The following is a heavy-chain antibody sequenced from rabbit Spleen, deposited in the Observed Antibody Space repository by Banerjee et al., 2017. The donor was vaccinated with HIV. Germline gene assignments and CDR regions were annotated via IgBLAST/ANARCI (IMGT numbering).Heavy chain of an antibody. V-gene: IGHV1S47*01. Sequence: QEQLVESGGGLVQPGGSLKLFCKASGFDFSSYGMSWVRQAPGKGLEWIGYIDPIFGSTYYASWVNGRFTISSHNAQNTLYLQLNSLTVADTATYFCARDTGTSFSSYGMDLWGPGTLV. CDR3: ARDTGTSFSSYGMDL. CDR1: GFDFSSYG. CDR2: IDPIFGST. J-gene: IGHJ6*01. D-gene: IGHD8-1*01.